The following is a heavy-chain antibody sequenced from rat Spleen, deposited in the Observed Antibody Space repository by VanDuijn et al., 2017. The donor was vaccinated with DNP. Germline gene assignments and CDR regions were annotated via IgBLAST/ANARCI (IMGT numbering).Heavy chain of an antibody. CDR3: ATHYNNYFDY. D-gene: IGHD1-10*01. J-gene: IGHJ2*01. CDR2: ISSDGSRT. CDR1: GFTFSDYA. V-gene: IGHV5S10*01. Sequence: EVQLVESGGGLVQPGRSLKLSCAASGFTFSDYAMAWVRQAPKKGLEWVATISSDGSRTYYRDSVKGRFTMSRDNAKSTLYLEMDSLRSEDTATYYCATHYNNYFDYWGQGVMVTVSS.